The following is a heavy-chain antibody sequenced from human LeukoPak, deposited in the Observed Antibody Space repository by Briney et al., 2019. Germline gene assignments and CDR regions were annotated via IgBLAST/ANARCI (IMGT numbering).Heavy chain of an antibody. D-gene: IGHD6-19*01. CDR3: AGDSSGWPFDY. CDR2: IWYDGSNK. Sequence: GGSLRLSCAASGFTFSSYGMHWVRQAPGKGLEWVAVIWYDGSNKYYADSVKGRFTISRDNSKNTLYLQMDSLRAEDTAVYYCAGDSSGWPFDYWGQGTLVTVSS. V-gene: IGHV3-33*01. CDR1: GFTFSSYG. J-gene: IGHJ4*02.